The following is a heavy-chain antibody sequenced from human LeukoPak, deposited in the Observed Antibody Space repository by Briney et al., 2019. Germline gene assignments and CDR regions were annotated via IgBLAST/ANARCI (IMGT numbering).Heavy chain of an antibody. CDR2: IRLDGIDK. CDR1: GFTFSIYG. Sequence: GGSLRLSCAASGFTFSIYGMHSVRQAPGRGLEWVAFIRLDGIDKYYADSVKGRFSISRDQSKNTLFLQMNSLRVEDTAVYYCAKDLHGGYTFDYWGPETLVTVSS. V-gene: IGHV3-30*02. J-gene: IGHJ4*02. CDR3: AKDLHGGYTFDY. D-gene: IGHD5-18*01.